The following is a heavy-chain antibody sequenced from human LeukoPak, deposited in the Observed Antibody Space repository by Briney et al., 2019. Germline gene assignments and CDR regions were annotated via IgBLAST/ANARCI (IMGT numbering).Heavy chain of an antibody. J-gene: IGHJ4*02. D-gene: IGHD4-17*01. CDR3: ARGPDYAEVGY. CDR1: GASFSGSY. Sequence: SETLSLTCAVYGASFSGSYWNWVRQPPGKGLEWIGEINHSGSTDYNPSLKSRVTMSVDTSRNRFSLKLTSVTAADTAVYYCARGPDYAEVGYWGQGTLVTVSS. CDR2: INHSGST. V-gene: IGHV4-34*01.